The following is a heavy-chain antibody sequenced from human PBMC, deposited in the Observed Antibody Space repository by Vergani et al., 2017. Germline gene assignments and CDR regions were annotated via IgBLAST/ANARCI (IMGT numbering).Heavy chain of an antibody. CDR3: AREEGYCSSTSCYADAFDI. Sequence: VQLVQSGAEVKKPGATVKISCKVSGYTFTDYYMHWVQQAPGKGLEWMGLVDPEDGETIYAEKFQGRVTITADTSTDTAYMELSSLRSEDTAVYYCAREEGYCSSTSCYADAFDIWGQGTMVTVSS. CDR1: GYTFTDYY. D-gene: IGHD2-2*01. J-gene: IGHJ3*02. V-gene: IGHV1-69-2*01. CDR2: VDPEDGET.